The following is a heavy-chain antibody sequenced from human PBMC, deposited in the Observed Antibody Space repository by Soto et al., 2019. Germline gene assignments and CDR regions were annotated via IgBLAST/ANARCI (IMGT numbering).Heavy chain of an antibody. CDR3: ARDRMTTVTDYFDY. Sequence: QVQLQESGPGLVKPSETLSLTCTVSGGSVSSGSYYWSWIRQPPGKGLEWIGYIYYSGSTNYNPSLKSRVTISVDTSKNQFSLKLSSVTAADTAVYYCARDRMTTVTDYFDYWGQGTLVTVSS. V-gene: IGHV4-61*01. CDR2: IYYSGST. D-gene: IGHD4-17*01. J-gene: IGHJ4*02. CDR1: GGSVSSGSYY.